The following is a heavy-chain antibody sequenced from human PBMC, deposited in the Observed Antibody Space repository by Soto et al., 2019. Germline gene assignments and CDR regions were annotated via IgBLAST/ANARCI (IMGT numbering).Heavy chain of an antibody. J-gene: IGHJ4*02. CDR3: AKGRRLRGYSYGYYFDY. D-gene: IGHD5-18*01. CDR2: ISGSGGST. CDR1: GFTFSSYA. Sequence: PGGSLRLSCAASGFTFSSYAMSWVRQAPGKGLEWVSAISGSGGSTYYADSVKGRFTISRDNSKNTLYLQMNSLRAEDTAVYYCAKGRRLRGYSYGYYFDYWGQGTLVTVSS. V-gene: IGHV3-23*01.